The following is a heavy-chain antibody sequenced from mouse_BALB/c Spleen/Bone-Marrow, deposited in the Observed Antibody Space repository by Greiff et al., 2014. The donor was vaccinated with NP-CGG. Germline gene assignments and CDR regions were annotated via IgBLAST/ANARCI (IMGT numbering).Heavy chain of an antibody. J-gene: IGHJ2*01. CDR3: VRGNYGNYVDYFDF. CDR1: GFTFSSYG. CDR2: INSNGGST. V-gene: IGHV5-6-3*01. D-gene: IGHD2-1*01. Sequence: EVKVEESGGGLVQPGGSLKLSCAASGFTFSSYGMSWVRQTPDKRLELVATINSNGGSTYYPDSVKGRLTISRDTAKNTLYLQMSSLKSEETAMYYCVRGNYGNYVDYFDFWGQGTTLTVSS.